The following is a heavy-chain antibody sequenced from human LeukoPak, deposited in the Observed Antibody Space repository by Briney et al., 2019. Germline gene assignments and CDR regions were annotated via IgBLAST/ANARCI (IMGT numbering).Heavy chain of an antibody. CDR3: TRDHGNYYGSGSYSPPFDY. CDR1: GFTFGDYA. J-gene: IGHJ4*02. Sequence: GGSLRLSCTASGFTFGDYAMSWFRQAPGKGLERVGFIRSKAYGGTTEYAASVKGRFTISRDDSKSIAYLQMNSLKTEDTAVYYCTRDHGNYYGSGSYSPPFDYWGQGTLVTVSS. CDR2: IRSKAYGGTT. D-gene: IGHD3-10*01. V-gene: IGHV3-49*03.